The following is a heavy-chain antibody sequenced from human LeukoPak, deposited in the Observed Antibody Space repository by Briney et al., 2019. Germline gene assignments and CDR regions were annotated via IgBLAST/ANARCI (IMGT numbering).Heavy chain of an antibody. Sequence: GGPLRLSCAASGFTFSSYGMHWVRQAPGKGLEWVAFIRYDGSNKYYADSVKGRFTISRDNSKNTLYLQMNSLRPEDTAVYYCAKAIAAAGSDAFDIWGQGTMVTVSS. CDR2: IRYDGSNK. CDR3: AKAIAAAGSDAFDI. V-gene: IGHV3-30*02. D-gene: IGHD6-13*01. CDR1: GFTFSSYG. J-gene: IGHJ3*02.